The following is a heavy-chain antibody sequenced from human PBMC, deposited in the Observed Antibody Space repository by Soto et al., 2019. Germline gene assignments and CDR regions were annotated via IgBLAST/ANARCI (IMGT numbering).Heavy chain of an antibody. D-gene: IGHD6-13*01. V-gene: IGHV3-30-3*01. J-gene: IGHJ5*02. CDR1: GFTFSSYA. CDR2: ISYDGGNK. CDR3: ARDHSSSWYLVKYNWFDP. Sequence: GGSLRLSCAASGFTFSSYAMHWVRQAPGKGLEWVAVISYDGGNKYYADSVKGRFTISRDNSKNTLYLQMNSLRAEDTAVYYCARDHSSSWYLVKYNWFDPWGQGTLVTVSS.